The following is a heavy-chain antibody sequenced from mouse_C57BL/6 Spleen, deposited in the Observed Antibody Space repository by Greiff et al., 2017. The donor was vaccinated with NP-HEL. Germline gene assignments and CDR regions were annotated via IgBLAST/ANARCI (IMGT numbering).Heavy chain of an antibody. CDR2: ISSGGSYT. V-gene: IGHV5-6*02. Sequence: DVMLVESGGDLVKPGGSLKLSCAASGFTFSSYGMSWVRQTPDKRLEWVATISSGGSYTYYPDSVKGRFTISRDNAKNTLYLQMSSLKSEDTAMYYCARQERARAIDYWGQGTSVTVSS. CDR3: ARQERARAIDY. CDR1: GFTFSSYG. J-gene: IGHJ4*01.